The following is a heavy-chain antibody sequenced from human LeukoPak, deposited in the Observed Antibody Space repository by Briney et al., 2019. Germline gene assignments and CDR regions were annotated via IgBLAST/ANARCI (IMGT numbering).Heavy chain of an antibody. CDR3: ARDDSGGYYSYYFDY. J-gene: IGHJ4*02. CDR2: IIPIFGTA. Sequence: SVKVSCKASGGTFSSYAISWVRQAPGQGLERMGRIIPIFGTANYAQKFQGRVTITTDESTSTAYMELSSLRSEDTAVYYCARDDSGGYYSYYFDYWGQGTLVTVSS. D-gene: IGHD3-22*01. V-gene: IGHV1-69*05. CDR1: GGTFSSYA.